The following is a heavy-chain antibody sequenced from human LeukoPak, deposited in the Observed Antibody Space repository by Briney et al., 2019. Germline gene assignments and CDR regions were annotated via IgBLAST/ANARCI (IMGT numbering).Heavy chain of an antibody. CDR2: ITAYNGNT. D-gene: IGHD1-26*01. CDR3: ARDSSEKVGATDDAFDI. J-gene: IGHJ3*02. Sequence: ASVKLSCKSSGYTFTSYGIRWVRQAPGQGLEWMGWITAYNGNTNYAHKLQGRVTMTTDTSTSTAYMELRRLRSDDTAVYYCARDSSEKVGATDDAFDIWGQGRMVTVSS. V-gene: IGHV1-18*01. CDR1: GYTFTSYG.